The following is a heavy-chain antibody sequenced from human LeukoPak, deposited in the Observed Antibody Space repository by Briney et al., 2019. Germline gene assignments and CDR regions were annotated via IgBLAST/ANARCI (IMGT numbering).Heavy chain of an antibody. V-gene: IGHV3-21*01. CDR1: GGSISSYY. J-gene: IGHJ4*02. CDR2: ISGSSRHK. CDR3: ARTANFAAGYYIDY. Sequence: ETLSLTCTVSGGSISSYYWSWIRQAPGKGLEWVSSISGSSRHKYYADSVKGRFTISRDNAKNSLYLQMNSLRAEDTAVYYCARTANFAAGYYIDYWGQGTLVTVSS. D-gene: IGHD6-13*01.